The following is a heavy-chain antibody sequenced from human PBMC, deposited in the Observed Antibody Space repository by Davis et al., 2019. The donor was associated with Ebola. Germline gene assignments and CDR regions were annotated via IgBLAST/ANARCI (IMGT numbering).Heavy chain of an antibody. J-gene: IGHJ4*02. V-gene: IGHV3-48*02. CDR3: ARARGSIWGSYRPSYFDY. CDR1: GFTFSSYS. Sequence: PGGSLRLSCAASGFTFSSYSMNWVRQAPGKGLEWVSYISSSSTIYYADSVKGRFTISRDNAKNSLYLQMNSLRDEDTAVYYCARARGSIWGSYRPSYFDYWGQGTLVTVSS. CDR2: ISSSSTI. D-gene: IGHD3-16*02.